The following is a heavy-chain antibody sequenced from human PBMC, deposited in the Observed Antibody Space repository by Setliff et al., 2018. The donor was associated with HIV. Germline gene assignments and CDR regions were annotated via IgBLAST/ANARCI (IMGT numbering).Heavy chain of an antibody. CDR2: MYYRGNT. Sequence: SETLSLTCTVSGGSIDISDYCWGWVRQPPGKGLEWIGSMYYRGNTYYNPSLQSRVAISVDTSKNHFSLRLRSVTAADTAVYYCARETYYYDSSGYPGFDSWGQGTLVTVSS. CDR1: GGSIDISDYC. J-gene: IGHJ4*02. V-gene: IGHV4-39*07. D-gene: IGHD3-22*01. CDR3: ARETYYYDSSGYPGFDS.